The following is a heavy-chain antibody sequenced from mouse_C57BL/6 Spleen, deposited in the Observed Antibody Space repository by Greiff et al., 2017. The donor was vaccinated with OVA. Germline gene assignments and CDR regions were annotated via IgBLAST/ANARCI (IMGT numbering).Heavy chain of an antibody. V-gene: IGHV1-72*01. D-gene: IGHD2-4*01. CDR1: GYTFPSYW. CDR3: AYDYDERNWFAY. J-gene: IGHJ3*01. Sequence: QVQLKQPGAELVKPGASVKLSCKASGYTFPSYWMHWVKQRPGRGLEWIGRIDPNSGGTKYNEKFKSKATLTVDKPSSTAYMQLSSLTSEDSAVYYCAYDYDERNWFAYWGQGTLVTVSA. CDR2: IDPNSGGT.